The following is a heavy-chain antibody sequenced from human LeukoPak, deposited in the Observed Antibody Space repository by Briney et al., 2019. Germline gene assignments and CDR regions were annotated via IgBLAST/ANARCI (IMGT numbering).Heavy chain of an antibody. Sequence: GGSLRLSCAAFGFTVSVNYMSWVRQAPGKGLECVSVIYSGGNTYYADSVKGRFTISRDNSKNTLYLQMNSLRAEDTAVYYCARKTDSGGQGDYWGPGTLVTVSS. D-gene: IGHD3-22*01. V-gene: IGHV3-66*01. J-gene: IGHJ4*02. CDR1: GFTVSVNY. CDR3: ARKTDSGGQGDY. CDR2: IYSGGNT.